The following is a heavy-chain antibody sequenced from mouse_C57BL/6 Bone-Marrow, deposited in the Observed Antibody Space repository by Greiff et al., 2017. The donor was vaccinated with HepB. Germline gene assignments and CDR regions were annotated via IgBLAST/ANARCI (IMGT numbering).Heavy chain of an antibody. V-gene: IGHV6-3*01. CDR2: IRLKDDNNET. CDR3: TVLLNYGFAY. J-gene: IGHJ3*01. D-gene: IGHD1-1*01. CDR1: GFTFSNYW. Sequence: EVMLEESGGGLVQPGGSMKLSCVASGFTFSNYWMNWVRQSPEKGLEWVAQIRLKDDNNETHYEESVKGRFTISRDDYKINLYLQMYKLKAEAMEFYYCTVLLNYGFAYWGQGTMVTVSA.